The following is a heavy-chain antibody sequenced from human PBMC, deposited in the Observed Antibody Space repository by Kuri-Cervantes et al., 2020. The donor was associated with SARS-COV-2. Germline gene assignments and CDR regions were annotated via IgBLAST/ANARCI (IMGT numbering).Heavy chain of an antibody. D-gene: IGHD3-10*01. J-gene: IGHJ6*02. CDR3: ARGMVRGLIQSYYYGMDV. Sequence: ASVKVSCKASGYTFSDYYMYWVRQAPGQGLGWMGWINPNSGGTNYAQKFQGWVTMTRDTSSTGYMELSRLRSDDTAVYYCARGMVRGLIQSYYYGMDVWGQGTTVTVSS. CDR1: GYTFSDYY. CDR2: INPNSGGT. V-gene: IGHV1-2*04.